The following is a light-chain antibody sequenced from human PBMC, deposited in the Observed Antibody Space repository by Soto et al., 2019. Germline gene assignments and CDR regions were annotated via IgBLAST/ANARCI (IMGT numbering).Light chain of an antibody. CDR3: CAYSTSGTHV. J-gene: IGLJ1*01. CDR2: DVN. Sequence: QSALTQPASVSGSPGQSITLSCTGTSSDVGSYDYVSWHQQHPGKAPKLIIYDVNNRPSGVPSRFSGSKSGNTASLIISGLQTEDEADYYCCAYSTSGTHVFGTGTKLTVL. V-gene: IGLV2-14*03. CDR1: SSDVGSYDY.